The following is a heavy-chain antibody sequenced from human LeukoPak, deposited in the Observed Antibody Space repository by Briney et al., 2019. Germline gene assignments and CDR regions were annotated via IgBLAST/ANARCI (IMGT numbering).Heavy chain of an antibody. D-gene: IGHD1-7*01. J-gene: IGHJ4*02. V-gene: IGHV3-48*01. CDR2: ISSSSSTI. CDR3: ARGGSRITGTTLSLDY. Sequence: GGSLRLSCAASGFTFRNYLMNWVRQAPGKGLEWVSYISSSSSTIYYADSVKGRFTISRDNAKNSLYLQMNSLRAEDTAVYYCARGGSRITGTTLSLDYWGQGTLVTVSS. CDR1: GFTFRNYL.